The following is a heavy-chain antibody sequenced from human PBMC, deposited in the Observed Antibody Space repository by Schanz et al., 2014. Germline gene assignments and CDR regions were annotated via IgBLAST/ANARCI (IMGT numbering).Heavy chain of an antibody. V-gene: IGHV3-9*01. CDR1: TFTFDHYA. CDR2: ISWNSGTI. D-gene: IGHD6-13*01. CDR3: ARGLIAAAGGAFDY. J-gene: IGHJ4*02. Sequence: EVQLLESGGGLVQPGGSLRLSCSASTFTFDHYAMHWVRQAPGKGLEWVSVISWNSGTIGYADSVKGRFTMSRDNSKNTLYLQMNSLRAGDAAVYYCARGLIAAAGGAFDYWGQGTLVTVSS.